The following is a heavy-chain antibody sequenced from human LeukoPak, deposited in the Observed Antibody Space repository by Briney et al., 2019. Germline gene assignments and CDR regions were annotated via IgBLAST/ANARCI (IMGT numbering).Heavy chain of an antibody. CDR2: IRYDGSNK. CDR1: GLTFNSYG. D-gene: IGHD3-10*01. J-gene: IGHJ4*02. Sequence: PGGSLRLSCAASGLTFNSYGMHWVRQAPGKGLEWVAFIRYDGSNKYYADSVKGRFTISRDNSKNTLYLQMNSLRAEDTAVYYCAKDLTYYYGSGKSSWGQGTLVTVSS. V-gene: IGHV3-30*02. CDR3: AKDLTYYYGSGKSS.